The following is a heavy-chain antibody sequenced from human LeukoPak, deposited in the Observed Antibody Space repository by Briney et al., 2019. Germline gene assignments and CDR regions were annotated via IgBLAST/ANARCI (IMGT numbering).Heavy chain of an antibody. J-gene: IGHJ5*02. V-gene: IGHV1-8*01. CDR3: ARGADGVSSNSRGWFDP. D-gene: IGHD2-15*01. CDR1: GYTFTSYD. Sequence: ASVKVSCKASGYTFTSYDINWVRKATGQGLEWMGWMSPNSGNTGYAQKFQGRVTMTRDTSISTAYMELSSLRSDDTAVYSCARGADGVSSNSRGWFDPWGQGTLVTVSS. CDR2: MSPNSGNT.